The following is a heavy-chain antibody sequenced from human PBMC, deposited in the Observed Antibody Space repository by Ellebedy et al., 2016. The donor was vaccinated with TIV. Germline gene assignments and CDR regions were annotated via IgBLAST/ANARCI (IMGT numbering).Heavy chain of an antibody. D-gene: IGHD3-3*01. CDR2: IIPIFGTA. CDR1: GYTFTSYD. V-gene: IGHV1-69*13. J-gene: IGHJ4*02. CDR3: ARASRPPYDFWSGYHSNFDY. Sequence: SVKVSXXASGYTFTSYDINWVRQAPGQGLEWMGGIIPIFGTANYAQKFQGRVTITADESTSTAYMELSSLRSEDTAVYYCARASRPPYDFWSGYHSNFDYWGQGTLVTVSS.